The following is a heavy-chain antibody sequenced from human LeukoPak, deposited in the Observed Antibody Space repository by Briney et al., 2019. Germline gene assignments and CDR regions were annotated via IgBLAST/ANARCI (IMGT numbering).Heavy chain of an antibody. CDR2: ISSSGSTI. J-gene: IGHJ6*03. D-gene: IGHD6-13*01. CDR3: AREVRPRITAAAHYYYYTDV. V-gene: IGHV3-11*04. Sequence: GGSLRPSCAASGFTFNDYYMTWIRQAPGEGLEWVSYISSSGSTIYYADSVKGRFTISRDNAKNSLYLQMNSLRAEDTAVYYCAREVRPRITAAAHYYYYTDVWGKGTTVTVSS. CDR1: GFTFNDYY.